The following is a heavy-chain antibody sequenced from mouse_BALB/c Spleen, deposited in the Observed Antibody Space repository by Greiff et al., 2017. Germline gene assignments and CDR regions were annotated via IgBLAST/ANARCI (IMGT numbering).Heavy chain of an antibody. V-gene: IGHV14-3*02. Sequence: DVKLQESGAELVKPGASVKLSCTASGFNIKDTYMHWVKQRPEQGLEWIGRIDPANGNTKYDPKFQGKATITADTSSNTAYLQLSSLTSEDTAVYYCARSTTMITPFDYWGQGTTLTVSS. CDR1: GFNIKDTY. J-gene: IGHJ2*01. D-gene: IGHD2-4*01. CDR3: ARSTTMITPFDY. CDR2: IDPANGNT.